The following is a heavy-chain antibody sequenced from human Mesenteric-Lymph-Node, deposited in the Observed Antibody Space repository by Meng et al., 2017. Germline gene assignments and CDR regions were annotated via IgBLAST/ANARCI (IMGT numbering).Heavy chain of an antibody. Sequence: GESLKISCAASGFTFSSYAMSWVRQAPGKGLEWVSAISGSGGSTYYADSVKGRFTISRDNSKNTLYLQMNSLRAEDTAVYYCAKDLRKRGYYYDSSGYSGWGQGTTVTVSS. CDR1: GFTFSSYA. D-gene: IGHD3-22*01. CDR2: ISGSGGST. J-gene: IGHJ6*02. CDR3: AKDLRKRGYYYDSSGYSG. V-gene: IGHV3-23*01.